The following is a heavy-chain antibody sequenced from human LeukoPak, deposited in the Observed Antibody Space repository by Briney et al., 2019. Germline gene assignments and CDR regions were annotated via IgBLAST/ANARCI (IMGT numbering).Heavy chain of an antibody. CDR3: AKAGDYGDYYDY. CDR1: GFTFDDYA. J-gene: IGHJ4*02. Sequence: PGGSLRLSCAASGFTFDDYAMHWVRQAPGKGLEWVSGISWNSGSIGYADSVKGRFTISRDNAKNSLYLQMNSLRAEDTALYYCAKAGDYGDYYDYWGQGTVVTVSS. V-gene: IGHV3-9*01. CDR2: ISWNSGSI. D-gene: IGHD3-16*01.